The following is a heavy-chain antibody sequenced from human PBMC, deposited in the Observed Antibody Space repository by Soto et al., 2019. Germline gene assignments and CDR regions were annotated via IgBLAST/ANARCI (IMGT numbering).Heavy chain of an antibody. CDR2: ISAYNGNT. Sequence: QVQLVQSGAEVKKPGASVKVSCKASGYTFTSYGISWVRQAPGQGLEWMGWISAYNGNTNYAQKRQGRGTMTTDTSTRTAYMELRSLGSDDTAVYYCARDRGAYGMDVWGQGTTVTVSS. CDR1: GYTFTSYG. CDR3: ARDRGAYGMDV. D-gene: IGHD3-10*01. J-gene: IGHJ6*02. V-gene: IGHV1-18*01.